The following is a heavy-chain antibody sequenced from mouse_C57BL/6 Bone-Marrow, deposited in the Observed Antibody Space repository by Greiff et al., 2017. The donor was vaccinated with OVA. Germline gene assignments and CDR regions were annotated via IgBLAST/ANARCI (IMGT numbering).Heavy chain of an antibody. CDR2: IYPGDGDT. Sequence: QVQLQQSGAELVKPGASVKISCKASGYAFSSYWMNWAKQRPGKGLEWIGQIYPGDGDTNYNGKFKGKATLTADKSSSTAYMQLSSLTSEDSAVYFCARAYYSNCAMDYWGQGTSVTVSS. D-gene: IGHD2-5*01. CDR1: GYAFSSYW. J-gene: IGHJ4*01. CDR3: ARAYYSNCAMDY. V-gene: IGHV1-80*01.